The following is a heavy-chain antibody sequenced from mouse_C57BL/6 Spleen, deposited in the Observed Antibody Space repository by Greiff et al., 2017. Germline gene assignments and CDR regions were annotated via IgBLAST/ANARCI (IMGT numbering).Heavy chain of an antibody. J-gene: IGHJ1*03. CDR3: ATFATVVATSWYFDV. Sequence: VQLQQPGAELVKPGASVKMSCKASGYTFTSYWITWVKQRPGQGLEWIGDIYPGSGSTNYNEKFKSKATLTVDTSSSTAYMQLSSLTSEDSAVYYGATFATVVATSWYFDVWGTGTTVTVSS. CDR2: IYPGSGST. V-gene: IGHV1-55*01. D-gene: IGHD1-1*01. CDR1: GYTFTSYW.